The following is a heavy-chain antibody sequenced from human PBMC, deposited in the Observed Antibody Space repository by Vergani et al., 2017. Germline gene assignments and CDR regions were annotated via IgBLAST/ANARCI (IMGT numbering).Heavy chain of an antibody. CDR3: AKVARRDGYNYVPYYYYGMDV. Sequence: QVQLVESGGGVVQPGGSLRLSCAASGFTFSSYGMHWVRQAPGKGLEWVAFIRYDGSNKYYADSVKGRFTISRDNSKNTLYLQMNSLRAEDTAVYYCAKVARRDGYNYVPYYYYGMDVWGQGTTVTVSS. D-gene: IGHD5-24*01. J-gene: IGHJ6*02. V-gene: IGHV3-30*02. CDR2: IRYDGSNK. CDR1: GFTFSSYG.